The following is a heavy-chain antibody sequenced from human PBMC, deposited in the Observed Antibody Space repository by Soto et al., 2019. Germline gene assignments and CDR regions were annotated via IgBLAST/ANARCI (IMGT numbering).Heavy chain of an antibody. Sequence: QVQLVQSGAEVKKPGASVKVSCKASGYTFTSYDINWVRQATGQGLEWMGWMNPNSGNTGYAQKFQGRVTMTRNTSISTAYMELSSLRSEDTAVYYCARAPNYDILTGYAPMDVWGQGTTVTVSS. D-gene: IGHD3-9*01. V-gene: IGHV1-8*01. CDR1: GYTFTSYD. J-gene: IGHJ6*02. CDR3: ARAPNYDILTGYAPMDV. CDR2: MNPNSGNT.